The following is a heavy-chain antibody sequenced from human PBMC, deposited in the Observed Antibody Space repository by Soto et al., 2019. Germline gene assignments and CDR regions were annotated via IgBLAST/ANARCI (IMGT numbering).Heavy chain of an antibody. CDR3: GRSLRFLEWLSGHRFYYMDV. Sequence: PGGSLRLSCAASGFTFSSYSMNWVRQAPGKGLEWVSSISSSSSYIYYADSVKGRFTISRDNAKDSLYLQLNSLRAEDTAIYYFGRSLRFLEWLSGHRFYYMDVWGKGTTVTVSS. D-gene: IGHD3-3*01. CDR1: GFTFSSYS. V-gene: IGHV3-21*01. CDR2: ISSSSSYI. J-gene: IGHJ6*03.